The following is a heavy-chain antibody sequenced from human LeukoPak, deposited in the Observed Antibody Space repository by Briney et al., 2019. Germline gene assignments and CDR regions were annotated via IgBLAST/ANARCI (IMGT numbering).Heavy chain of an antibody. D-gene: IGHD3-22*01. CDR2: INPNSGGT. CDR1: GYTFTGYY. CDR3: ARVGYYYDSSGYYAY. J-gene: IGHJ4*02. Sequence: GASVKVSCKASGYTFTGYYMHWVRQAPGQGLEWMGWINPNSGGTNYAQKFRGRVTMTRDTSISTAYMELSRLRSDDTAVYYCARVGYYYDSSGYYAYWGQGTLVTVSS. V-gene: IGHV1-2*02.